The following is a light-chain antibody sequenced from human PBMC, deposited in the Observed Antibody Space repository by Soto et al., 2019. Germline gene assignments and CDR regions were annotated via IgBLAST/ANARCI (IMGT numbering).Light chain of an antibody. CDR3: CSYVSSKTYV. Sequence: QSALTQPASVSGSPGQSITISCTGTRTDVGGYNFVSWYQRHPGKAPKLIIYEVSNRPSGVSNRFSGSKSDNTASLTISGLQAEDEADYYCCSYVSSKTYVFGTGTKVTVL. CDR1: RTDVGGYNF. V-gene: IGLV2-14*01. J-gene: IGLJ1*01. CDR2: EVS.